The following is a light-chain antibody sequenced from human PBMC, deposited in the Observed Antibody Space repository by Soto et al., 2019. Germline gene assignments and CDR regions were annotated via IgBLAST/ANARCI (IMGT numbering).Light chain of an antibody. CDR1: QSVSRY. CDR3: QQHNNWPPT. J-gene: IGKJ4*01. CDR2: DPS. Sequence: EIVLTQSPATLSLSPGERATLSCRASQSVSRYFAWYQQKPGQAPRLLIYDPSTRATGIPARSSGRGSGTEFPLTIRSLQSEDLAVYSCQQHNNWPPTFARGTKV. V-gene: IGKV3-15*01.